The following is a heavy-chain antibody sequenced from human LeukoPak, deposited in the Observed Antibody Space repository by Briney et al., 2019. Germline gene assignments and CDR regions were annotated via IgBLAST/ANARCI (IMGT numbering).Heavy chain of an antibody. CDR3: SRGDCIGGSCRLPDYFDY. V-gene: IGHV3-21*01. CDR2: ISSSTSSE. CDR1: GFSFSSYG. Sequence: GGSLRLSCAASGFSFSSYGMIWVRQAPGKGLEWVSTISSSTSSEFYGDSVRGRITISRDNAKDSLYLQMNRVRAEDTAVYYCSRGDCIGGSCRLPDYFDYWGQGTLVTVSS. D-gene: IGHD2-15*01. J-gene: IGHJ4*02.